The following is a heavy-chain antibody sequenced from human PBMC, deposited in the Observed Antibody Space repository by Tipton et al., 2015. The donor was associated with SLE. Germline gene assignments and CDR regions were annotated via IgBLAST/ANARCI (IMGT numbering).Heavy chain of an antibody. Sequence: TLSLTCAVYGGSFSGYYWSWIRQPPGKGLEWIGEINHSGSTNYNPSLKSRVTISVDTSKNQFSLKLSSVTAADTAVYYCARVALLTMVRGAIDYWGQGTLVTVSS. CDR3: ARVALLTMVRGAIDY. CDR2: INHSGST. CDR1: GGSFSGYY. J-gene: IGHJ4*02. D-gene: IGHD3-10*01. V-gene: IGHV4-34*01.